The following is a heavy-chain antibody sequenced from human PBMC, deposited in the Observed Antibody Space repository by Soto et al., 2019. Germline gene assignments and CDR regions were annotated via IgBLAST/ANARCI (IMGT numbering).Heavy chain of an antibody. V-gene: IGHV5-51*01. D-gene: IGHD6-13*01. J-gene: IGHJ4*02. CDR3: ARSPRSSPYFDY. CDR1: GYTFSNFW. CDR2: IYPGDHET. Sequence: GESLKISCQCSGYTFSNFWIGWVRQLPGKGLEWMGIIYPGDHETRYSPSFHGKVTISADKSINTAYLQWNSLEASDTAFYFCARSPRSSPYFDYWGQGALVTVSS.